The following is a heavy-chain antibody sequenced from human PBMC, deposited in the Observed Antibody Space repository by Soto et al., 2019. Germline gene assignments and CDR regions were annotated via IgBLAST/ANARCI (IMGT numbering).Heavy chain of an antibody. CDR1: GYTFSSYA. J-gene: IGHJ5*02. V-gene: IGHV1-3*01. D-gene: IGHD2-8*01. Sequence: DSVKVSCKASGYTFSSYAMHWVRQAPGQRLEWMGWINAGNGNTKYSQKFQGRVTITRDTSASTAYMELSSLRSEDTAVYYCARDYCTNGVCYLDDWFDPWGQGTLVTVS. CDR3: ARDYCTNGVCYLDDWFDP. CDR2: INAGNGNT.